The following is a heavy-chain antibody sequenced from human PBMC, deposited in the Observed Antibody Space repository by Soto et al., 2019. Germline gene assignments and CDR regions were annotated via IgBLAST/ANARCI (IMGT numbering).Heavy chain of an antibody. CDR1: GYTFTSYG. CDR3: AREPAAGDWFDP. Sequence: ASVKVSCKASGYTFTSYGITWVRQAPGQGLEWMGWINTYNGNTNYAQKLQGRVTMTTDTSTSTAYMELRSLRSDDTAVYYCAREPAAGDWFDPWGQGTLVTVS. J-gene: IGHJ5*02. D-gene: IGHD6-13*01. CDR2: INTYNGNT. V-gene: IGHV1-18*01.